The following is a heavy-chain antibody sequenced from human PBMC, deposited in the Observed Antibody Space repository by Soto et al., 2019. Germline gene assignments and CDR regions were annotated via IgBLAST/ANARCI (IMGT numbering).Heavy chain of an antibody. V-gene: IGHV3-48*03. Sequence: GGSLRLSCAASGFTFSSYEMNWVRQAPGKGLEWVSYISSSGSTIYYADSVKGRFTISRDNAKNSLYLQMNSLRAEDTAVYYCARDXLRFLEWLSRRYYGMDVWGQGTTVTVSS. D-gene: IGHD3-3*01. CDR1: GFTFSSYE. CDR3: ARDXLRFLEWLSRRYYGMDV. J-gene: IGHJ6*01. CDR2: ISSSGSTI.